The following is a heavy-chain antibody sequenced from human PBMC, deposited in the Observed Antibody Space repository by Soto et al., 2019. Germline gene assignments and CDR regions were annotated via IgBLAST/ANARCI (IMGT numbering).Heavy chain of an antibody. CDR2: IYYSGST. V-gene: IGHV4-59*01. CDR1: GGSISSYY. Sequence: SETLSLTCTVSGGSISSYYWSWIRQPPGKGLEWIGYIYYSGSTNYNPSLKSRVTISVDTSKNQFSLKLSSVTAADTAVYYCARVVVGSYYDILTGLLRFEHFAYWAQGTLVTVSS. CDR3: ARVVVGSYYDILTGLLRFEHFAY. J-gene: IGHJ4*02. D-gene: IGHD3-9*01.